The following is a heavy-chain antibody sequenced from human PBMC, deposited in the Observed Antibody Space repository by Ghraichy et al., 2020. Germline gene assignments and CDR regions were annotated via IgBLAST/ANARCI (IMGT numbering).Heavy chain of an antibody. D-gene: IGHD2-15*01. CDR3: ARDGRTNCSGGTCYSDAFDI. Sequence: GGSLRLSCAASGFTFSSYSMNWVRQSPGNGLEWVSSIGNTGNYIYHADSVKGRFTISRDNAKNSLYLQMNSLRAEDTAVYYCARDGRTNCSGGTCYSDAFDIWGQVTMVSVSS. J-gene: IGHJ3*02. CDR1: GFTFSSYS. CDR2: IGNTGNYI. V-gene: IGHV3-21*01.